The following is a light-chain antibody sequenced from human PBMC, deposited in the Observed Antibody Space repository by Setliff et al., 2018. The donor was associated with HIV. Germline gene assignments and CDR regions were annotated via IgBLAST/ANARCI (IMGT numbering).Light chain of an antibody. Sequence: QSVLTQPPSASGTPGQRVTISCSGSSSTIGRNYVCWYQQLPGTTPKLLIYRNNQRPSGVPDRFSGSKSGTSASLAISGLRSEDEADYYCAAWDNSLSGSYVFATGTKVTVL. J-gene: IGLJ1*01. CDR3: AAWDNSLSGSYV. CDR1: SSTIGRNY. CDR2: RNN. V-gene: IGLV1-47*01.